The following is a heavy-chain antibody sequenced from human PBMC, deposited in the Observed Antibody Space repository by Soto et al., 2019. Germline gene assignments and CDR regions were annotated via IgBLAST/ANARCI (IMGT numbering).Heavy chain of an antibody. CDR3: AHRVLRTVFGLVTTTAIYFDF. CDR2: LYWDDDK. J-gene: IGHJ4*02. D-gene: IGHD3-3*01. V-gene: IGHV2-5*02. CDR1: GFSLTTSGEG. Sequence: QITLNESGPTPVKPRQTLTLTCTFSGFSLTTSGEGVGWIRQSPGKAPEWLALLYWDDDKRYSPSLKSRPTITKATSKNRVVLTMADLDPADTATYYCAHRVLRTVFGLVTTTAIYFDFWGQGTPVAVSS.